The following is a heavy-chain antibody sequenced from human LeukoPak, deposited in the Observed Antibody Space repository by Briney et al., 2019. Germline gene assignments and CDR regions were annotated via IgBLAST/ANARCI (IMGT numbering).Heavy chain of an antibody. Sequence: PSETLSLTCTVSGGSISSSSYYWGWIRQPPGKGLEWIGSIYYSGSTYYNPSLKSRVTISVDTSKNQFSPKLGSVTAADTAVYYCARRIDQYYYDSSGYSNAFDIWGQGTMVTVSS. D-gene: IGHD3-22*01. CDR2: IYYSGST. V-gene: IGHV4-39*01. CDR3: ARRIDQYYYDSSGYSNAFDI. J-gene: IGHJ3*02. CDR1: GGSISSSSYY.